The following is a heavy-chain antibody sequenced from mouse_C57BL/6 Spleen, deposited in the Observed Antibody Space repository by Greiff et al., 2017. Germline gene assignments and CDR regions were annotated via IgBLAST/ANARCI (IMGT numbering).Heavy chain of an antibody. CDR3: ARGGYDYDEAGAY. D-gene: IGHD2-4*01. J-gene: IGHJ3*01. CDR1: GYTFTSYW. Sequence: QVQLQQPGAELVRPGSSVKLSCKASGYTFTSYWMHWVKQRPIQGLEWIGNIDPSDSETHFNQKFKDKATLTVDKSSSTAYMQLSSLTSEDSAVYYCARGGYDYDEAGAYWGQGTLVTVSA. V-gene: IGHV1-52*01. CDR2: IDPSDSET.